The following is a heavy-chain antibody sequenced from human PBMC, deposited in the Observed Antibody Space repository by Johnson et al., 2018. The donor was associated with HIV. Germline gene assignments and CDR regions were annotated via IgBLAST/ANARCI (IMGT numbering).Heavy chain of an antibody. D-gene: IGHD5-24*01. CDR1: GFTVSSNY. J-gene: IGHJ3*02. CDR3: AKEKNGYHWTFDI. V-gene: IGHV3-66*01. Sequence: VQLVESGGGLVHPGGSLRLSCAASGFTVSSNYMNWVRQAPGKGLEWVSVIYSGGTTYYADSVKGRFTISRDNSKNTLYLQMNSLRAEDTAVYYCAKEKNGYHWTFDIWGQGTMVTVSS. CDR2: IYSGGTT.